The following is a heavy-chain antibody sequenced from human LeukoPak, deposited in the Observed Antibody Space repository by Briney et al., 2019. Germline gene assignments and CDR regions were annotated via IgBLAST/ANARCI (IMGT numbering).Heavy chain of an antibody. Sequence: ASVKVSCKASGVTFSSYAISWVRQAPGQGLEWMGRINPNSGGTNYAQKFQGRVTMTRDTSISTAYMELSRLRSDDTAVYYCARGEVFLTFWGQGTLVTVSS. J-gene: IGHJ4*02. CDR2: INPNSGGT. D-gene: IGHD3-9*01. CDR3: ARGEVFLTF. V-gene: IGHV1-2*02. CDR1: GVTFSSYA.